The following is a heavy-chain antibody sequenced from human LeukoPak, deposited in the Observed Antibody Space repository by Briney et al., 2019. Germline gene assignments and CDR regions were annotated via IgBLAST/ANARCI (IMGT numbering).Heavy chain of an antibody. J-gene: IGHJ4*02. D-gene: IGHD1-7*01. CDR3: TGRSNWNYNFDY. Sequence: GESLKISCKGSKCSFTAYWIGWVRQMPGKGLEWMGIIFPGDSDTRYSPSFQGQVTISVDKSISTAYLQWSSLKASDTAMYYCTGRSNWNYNFDYWGQGTLVTVTS. CDR1: KCSFTAYW. CDR2: IFPGDSDT. V-gene: IGHV5-51*01.